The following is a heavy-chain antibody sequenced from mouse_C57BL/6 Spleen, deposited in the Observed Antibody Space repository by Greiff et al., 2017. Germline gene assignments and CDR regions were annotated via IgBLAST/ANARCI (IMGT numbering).Heavy chain of an antibody. CDR1: GFTFSSYG. D-gene: IGHD4-1*02. V-gene: IGHV5-6*01. Sequence: EVKLMESGGDLVKPGGSLKLSCAASGFTFSSYGMSWVRQTPDKRLEWVATISSGGSYTYYPDSVKGRFTISRDNAKNTLYLQMSSLKSEDTAMYYCARSTGTYFDVWGTGTTVTVSS. J-gene: IGHJ1*03. CDR2: ISSGGSYT. CDR3: ARSTGTYFDV.